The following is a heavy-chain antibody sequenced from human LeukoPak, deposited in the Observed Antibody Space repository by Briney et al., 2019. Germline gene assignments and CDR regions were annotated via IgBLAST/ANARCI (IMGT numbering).Heavy chain of an antibody. CDR2: IYYSGST. D-gene: IGHD1-26*01. V-gene: IGHV4-59*01. CDR3: ARDSRSYSGSYLAAFDI. CDR1: GGSINNFY. J-gene: IGHJ3*02. Sequence: SETLSLTCSVSGGSINNFYWSWIRQPPGKGLEWIGYIYYSGSTNYNPSLKSRVTISVDTSKNQFSLKLSSVTAADTAVYYCARDSRSYSGSYLAAFDIWGQGTMVTVSS.